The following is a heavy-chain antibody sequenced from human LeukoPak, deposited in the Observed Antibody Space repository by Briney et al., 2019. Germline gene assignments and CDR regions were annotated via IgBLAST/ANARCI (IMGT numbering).Heavy chain of an antibody. CDR3: ARVGYYGVVRIFDY. CDR1: GGSISSGSYY. V-gene: IGHV4-61*02. CDR2: IDTSGST. J-gene: IGHJ4*02. Sequence: PSETLSLTCTVSGGSISSGSYYWSWIRQPAGKGLEWIGRIDTSGSTNYNTSLKSRVTISVDTSKNQFSLKLGSVTAADTAVYYCARVGYYGVVRIFDYWGQGTLVTVSS. D-gene: IGHD3-10*01.